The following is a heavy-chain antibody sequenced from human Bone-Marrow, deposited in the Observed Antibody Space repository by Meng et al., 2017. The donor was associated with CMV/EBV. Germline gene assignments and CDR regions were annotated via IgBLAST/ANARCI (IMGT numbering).Heavy chain of an antibody. Sequence: TVTSYYMHWVRQAHGQGLEWMGIINPSGGSTSYAQKFQGRVTMTRDTSTSTVYMELSSLRSEDTAVYYCARDNRIAAAGLQTFHFDYWGQGTLVTVSS. J-gene: IGHJ4*02. D-gene: IGHD6-13*01. V-gene: IGHV1-46*01. CDR1: TVTSYY. CDR3: ARDNRIAAAGLQTFHFDY. CDR2: INPSGGST.